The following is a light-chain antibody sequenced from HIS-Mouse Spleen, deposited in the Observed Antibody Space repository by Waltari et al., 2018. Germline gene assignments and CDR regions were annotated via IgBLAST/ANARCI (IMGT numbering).Light chain of an antibody. CDR3: QQYNNWWT. V-gene: IGKV3-15*01. J-gene: IGKJ1*01. Sequence: EIVMTQSPATLSVSPGERATLSCRASQGVSSNLAWYQQKPGQAPRLLIYGASTRATGIPARFSGSGSGTEFTLTIRSMQSEDFAVYYCQQYNNWWTFGQGTKVEIK. CDR1: QGVSSN. CDR2: GAS.